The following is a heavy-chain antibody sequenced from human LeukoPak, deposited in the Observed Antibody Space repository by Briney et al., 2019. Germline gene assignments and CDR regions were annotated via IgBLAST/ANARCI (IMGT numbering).Heavy chain of an antibody. Sequence: PSETLSLTCTVSGGSISSSSYYWGWIRQPPGRGLEWIESIYYSGSTYYNPSLKSRVTTSVDTSKNQFSLKLSSVTAADTAVYYCARDAKGDTAMVTRYNWFDPWGQGTLVTVSS. D-gene: IGHD5-18*01. CDR3: ARDAKGDTAMVTRYNWFDP. J-gene: IGHJ5*02. V-gene: IGHV4-39*07. CDR1: GGSISSSSYY. CDR2: IYYSGST.